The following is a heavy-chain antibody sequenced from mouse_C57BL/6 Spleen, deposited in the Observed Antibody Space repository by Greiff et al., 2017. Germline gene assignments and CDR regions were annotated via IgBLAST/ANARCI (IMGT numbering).Heavy chain of an antibody. J-gene: IGHJ4*01. V-gene: IGHV10-1*01. Sequence: EVQRVESGGGLVQPKGSLKLSCAASGFSFNTYAMNWVRQAPRKGLEWVARIRSKSNNYATYYADSVKDRFTISRDDSESMLYLQMNNLKTEDTAMYYCVRHFTAMDYWGQGTSVTVSS. CDR2: IRSKSNNYAT. CDR3: VRHFTAMDY. CDR1: GFSFNTYA.